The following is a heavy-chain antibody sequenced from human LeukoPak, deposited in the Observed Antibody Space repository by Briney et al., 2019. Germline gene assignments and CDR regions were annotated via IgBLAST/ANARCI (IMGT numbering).Heavy chain of an antibody. Sequence: ASAKDSSKASGYTFSSSGISWGRQAPGQGLERMGWISAYNGNTNYARKLQGRVTMTTDTSTSTAYMELRSLRSDDTAVYYCARDRSYYYGSGSFYDYGMDVWGKGTTVTVSS. V-gene: IGHV1-18*04. CDR1: GYTFSSSG. D-gene: IGHD3-10*01. CDR3: ARDRSYYYGSGSFYDYGMDV. J-gene: IGHJ6*04. CDR2: ISAYNGNT.